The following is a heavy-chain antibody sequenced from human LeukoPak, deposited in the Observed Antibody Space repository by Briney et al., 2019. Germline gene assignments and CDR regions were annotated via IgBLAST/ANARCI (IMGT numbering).Heavy chain of an antibody. CDR3: AREVTPEINYSDY. D-gene: IGHD4-23*01. Sequence: GGSLRLSCAASGFTFGSYGMHWVRQAPGKGLEWVALIWYDGSNKYYADSVKGRFTISRDNSKNTLYLQMNSLRAEDTAVYYCAREVTPEINYSDYWGQGTLVTVSS. J-gene: IGHJ4*02. CDR1: GFTFGSYG. CDR2: IWYDGSNK. V-gene: IGHV3-33*01.